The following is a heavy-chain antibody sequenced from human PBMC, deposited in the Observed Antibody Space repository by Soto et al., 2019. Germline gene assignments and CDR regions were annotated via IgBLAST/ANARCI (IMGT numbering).Heavy chain of an antibody. CDR1: GFTFSNYS. CDR3: ARSGPLFYFDY. J-gene: IGHJ4*02. D-gene: IGHD2-15*01. V-gene: IGHV3-21*01. Sequence: PVGSLILSCAASGFTFSNYSMNWVRPAPGKGLEWVSSISSSSTYMYYADSVKGRFTISRDNAKNSLYLQMNSLRAEDTAVYYCARSGPLFYFDYWGQGTLVTVSS. CDR2: ISSSSTYM.